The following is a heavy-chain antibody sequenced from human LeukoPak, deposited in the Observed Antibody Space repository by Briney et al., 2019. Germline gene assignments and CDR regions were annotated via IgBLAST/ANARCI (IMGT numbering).Heavy chain of an antibody. D-gene: IGHD6-6*01. J-gene: IGHJ4*02. CDR1: GCTFTSYY. V-gene: IGHV1-46*01. CDR3: ARDRKRGVLAARPQALDY. Sequence: ASVKVSCKASGCTFTSYYMHWVRQAPGQGLEWMGIINPSGGSTSYAQKFQGRVTITADESTSTAYMELSSLRSEDTAVYYCARDRKRGVLAARPQALDYWGQGTLVTVSS. CDR2: INPSGGST.